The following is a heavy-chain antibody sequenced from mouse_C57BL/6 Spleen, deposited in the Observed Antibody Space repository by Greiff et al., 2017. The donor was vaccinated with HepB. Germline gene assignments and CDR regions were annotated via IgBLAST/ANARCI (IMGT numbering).Heavy chain of an antibody. J-gene: IGHJ3*01. V-gene: IGHV1-72*01. D-gene: IGHD2-4*01. CDR3: ARGAWDYDKFAY. Sequence: QVQLKQPGAELVKPGASVKLSCKASGYTFTSYWMHWVKQRPGRGLEWIGRIDPNSGGTKYNEKFKSKATLTLDKPSSTAYMQLSSLTSEDSAVYYCARGAWDYDKFAYWGQGTLVTVSA. CDR1: GYTFTSYW. CDR2: IDPNSGGT.